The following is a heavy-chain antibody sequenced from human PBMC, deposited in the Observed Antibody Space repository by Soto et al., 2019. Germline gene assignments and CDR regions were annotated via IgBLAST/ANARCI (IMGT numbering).Heavy chain of an antibody. CDR1: GFTFSSYG. CDR2: ISYDGSNK. J-gene: IGHJ3*02. V-gene: IGHV3-30*18. CDR3: AKAPNTMVSLDI. Sequence: GGSLRLSCAASGFTFSSYGMHWVRQAPGKGLEWVAVISYDGSNKYYADSVKGRFTISRDNSKNTLYLQVNSLRAEDTAEYYCAKAPNTMVSLDIWGQGTMVTVSS. D-gene: IGHD3-10*01.